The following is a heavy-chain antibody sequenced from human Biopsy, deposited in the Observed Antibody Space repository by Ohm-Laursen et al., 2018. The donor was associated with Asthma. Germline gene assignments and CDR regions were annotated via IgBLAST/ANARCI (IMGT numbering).Heavy chain of an antibody. CDR3: ARVVSYGDIYFGIDV. J-gene: IGHJ6*02. D-gene: IGHD4-17*01. Sequence: SDTLSLTCRVSGGSTGSSGHHWAWIRQAPGKGLEWIGFVFWSGSTHYSRSLERRVSISIDTATNEFSMKLWSVTPADTAVYFCARVVSYGDIYFGIDVWGPGNTVVVS. CDR1: GGSTGSSGHH. CDR2: VFWSGST. V-gene: IGHV4-30-4*02.